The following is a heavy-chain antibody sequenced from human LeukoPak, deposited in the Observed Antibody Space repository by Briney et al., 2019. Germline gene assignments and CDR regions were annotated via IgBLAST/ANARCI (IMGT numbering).Heavy chain of an antibody. CDR3: ARHYYDSSGYYYELDF. D-gene: IGHD3-22*01. CDR2: IIPVAGNTVLLE. J-gene: IGHJ4*02. Sequence: ASVKVSCKASENIHRSYVITWVRQAPGQGLEWMGGIIPVAGNTVLLENKAPELQGRITMTADETTDTAYMELTSLTSGDTAVYYCARHYYDSSGYYYELDFWGQETLVTVSS. CDR1: ENIHRSYV. V-gene: IGHV1-69*01.